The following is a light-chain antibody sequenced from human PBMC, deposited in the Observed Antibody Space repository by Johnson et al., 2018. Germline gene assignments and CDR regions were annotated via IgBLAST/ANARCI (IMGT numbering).Light chain of an antibody. CDR2: ENN. V-gene: IGLV1-51*02. J-gene: IGLJ1*01. CDR3: GTWDSSLSAGNV. Sequence: QSVLTQPPSVSAAPGQKVTISCSGSSSNIGNNYVSWYQQLPGTAPKLLIYENNKRPSGIPDRFSGSTSGTSATLGITGLQTGDEADYYCGTWDSSLSAGNVFGAGTKFTVL. CDR1: SSNIGNNY.